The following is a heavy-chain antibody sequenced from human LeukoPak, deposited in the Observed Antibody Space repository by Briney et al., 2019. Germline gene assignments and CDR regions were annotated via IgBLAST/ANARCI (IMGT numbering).Heavy chain of an antibody. CDR2: MNPNSGNT. CDR3: AKERIAAAGLDWFDP. V-gene: IGHV1-8*01. J-gene: IGHJ5*02. D-gene: IGHD6-13*01. Sequence: GASVKVSCKASGYTFTSYDINWVRQATGQGLEWMGWMNPNSGNTGYAQKFQGRVTMTRNTSTSTTYMELSSLRAEDTAVYYCAKERIAAAGLDWFDPWGQGTLVTVSS. CDR1: GYTFTSYD.